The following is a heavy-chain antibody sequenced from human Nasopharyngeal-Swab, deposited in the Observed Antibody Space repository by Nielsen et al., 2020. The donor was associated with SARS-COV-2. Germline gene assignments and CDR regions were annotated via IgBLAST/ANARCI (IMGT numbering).Heavy chain of an antibody. CDR1: GFTLNNHG. V-gene: IGHV3-30*18. Sequence: GESPKIPCAASGFTLNNHGMHWVRQAPGRGLEWVAVISYEGSRKNYADPVKGRFTISRDNSKSTLYHQMNRLRVEDTAVYYCAKRGAFLEILTGYPPIDYWGVGTLVIVSS. D-gene: IGHD3-9*01. CDR3: AKRGAFLEILTGYPPIDY. J-gene: IGHJ4*02. CDR2: ISYEGSRK.